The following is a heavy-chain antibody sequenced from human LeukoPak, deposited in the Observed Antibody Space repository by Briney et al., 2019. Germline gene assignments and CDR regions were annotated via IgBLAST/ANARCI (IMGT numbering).Heavy chain of an antibody. D-gene: IGHD3-22*01. CDR3: ARAYYYDSSGYYLA. V-gene: IGHV4-34*01. CDR2: INHSGST. CDR1: GGSFSGYY. J-gene: IGHJ5*02. Sequence: SETLSLTCAVYGGSFSGYYWSWIRQPPGKGLEWIGEINHSGSTNYNPSLKSRVTIPVDTSKNQFSLKLSSVTAADTAVYYCARAYYYDSSGYYLAWGQGTLVTVSS.